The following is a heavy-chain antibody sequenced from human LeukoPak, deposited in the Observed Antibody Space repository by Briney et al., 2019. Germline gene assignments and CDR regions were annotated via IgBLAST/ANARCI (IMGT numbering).Heavy chain of an antibody. Sequence: ASVKVSCKASGYTFTGYYMHWVRQAPGHGLEWMGWINPNSGGTNYAQKFQGRVTMTRDTSISTAYMELSRLRSDDTAVYYCARPTDCSSTSCNWFDPWGQGTLVTVSS. D-gene: IGHD2-2*01. J-gene: IGHJ5*02. CDR2: INPNSGGT. CDR3: ARPTDCSSTSCNWFDP. V-gene: IGHV1-2*02. CDR1: GYTFTGYY.